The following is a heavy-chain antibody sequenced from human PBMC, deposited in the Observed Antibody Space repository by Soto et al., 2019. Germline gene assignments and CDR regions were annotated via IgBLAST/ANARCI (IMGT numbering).Heavy chain of an antibody. J-gene: IGHJ4*02. V-gene: IGHV3-30-3*01. CDR3: ARDLGH. CDR1: GFTFSSYA. Sequence: QVQLVESGGGVVQPGRSLRLSCAASGFTFSSYAMHWVRQAPGKGLGWVAVISYDGSNKYYADSVKGRITISRDNSKNTLYLQMNSLRAEDTAVYYCARDLGHWGQGTLVAVSS. CDR2: ISYDGSNK.